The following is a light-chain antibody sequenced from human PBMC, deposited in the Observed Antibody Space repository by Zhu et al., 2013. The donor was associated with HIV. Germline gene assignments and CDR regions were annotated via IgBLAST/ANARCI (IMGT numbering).Light chain of an antibody. CDR1: QGVHSY. V-gene: IGKV3-11*01. Sequence: EIVLTQSPATLSLSPGERATLSCRASQGVHSYVAWYQQKAGQAPRLLIYDASNRATGIPARFSGSASGTDFTLTISTLEPEDFAVYYCQQRSDWPPKYTFGQGTEAGDQT. CDR2: DAS. CDR3: QQRSDWPPKYT. J-gene: IGKJ2*01.